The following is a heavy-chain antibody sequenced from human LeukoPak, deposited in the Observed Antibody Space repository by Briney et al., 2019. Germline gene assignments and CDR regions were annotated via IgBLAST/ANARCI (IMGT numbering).Heavy chain of an antibody. Sequence: ASVKVSCKASGYTFTSYGISWVRQAPGQGLEWMGWISAYNGNTNYAQKIQGRVTMTTDTSTSTAYMELRSLRSDDTAVYYCASEGRYCSGGSCYEISDYWGQGTLVTVSS. CDR3: ASEGRYCSGGSCYEISDY. CDR2: ISAYNGNT. D-gene: IGHD2-15*01. J-gene: IGHJ4*02. CDR1: GYTFTSYG. V-gene: IGHV1-18*01.